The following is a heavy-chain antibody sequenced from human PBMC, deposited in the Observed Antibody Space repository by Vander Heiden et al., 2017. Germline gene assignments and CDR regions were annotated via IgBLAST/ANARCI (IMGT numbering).Heavy chain of an antibody. CDR2: ISSSSSTI. J-gene: IGHJ4*02. Sequence: EVQLVESGGGLVQPGGSLRLSCAAPGFTFSSNSMNWVRQAPGKGLEWVSYISSSSSTIYYADSVKGRFTISRDNAKNSRYLQMNSLREEETAVYYCARPAEDGIAAAYYFDYWGEGTLVTVSS. D-gene: IGHD6-13*01. CDR1: GFTFSSNS. CDR3: ARPAEDGIAAAYYFDY. V-gene: IGHV3-48*02.